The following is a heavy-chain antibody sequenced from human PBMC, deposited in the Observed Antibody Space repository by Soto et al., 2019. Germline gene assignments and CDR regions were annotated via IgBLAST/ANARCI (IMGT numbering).Heavy chain of an antibody. D-gene: IGHD3-16*01. CDR1: GFNVMSYW. CDR2: VKEDGSES. J-gene: IGHJ4*02. CDR3: ARDIGFDYVN. Sequence: GGSLRLSCAASGFNVMSYWMSWVRQAPGKGLEWVASVKEDGSESYYLHSVRGRFSMTRDSAGNALHLTMNYLSAEDTGVYFCARDIGFDYVNWGQGIPVTVSS. V-gene: IGHV3-7*01.